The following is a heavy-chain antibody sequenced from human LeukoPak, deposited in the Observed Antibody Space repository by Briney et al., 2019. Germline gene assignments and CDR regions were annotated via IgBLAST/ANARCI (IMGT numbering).Heavy chain of an antibody. V-gene: IGHV5-51*01. CDR1: GYSFTTYW. J-gene: IGHJ4*02. CDR3: ASTTMVRGVISYFDS. Sequence: GESLKISCKGSGYSFTTYWIGWVRQMPGKGLEWMGIIYPGDSATRYSPSFQGQVTISADKSISTAYLQWSSLKAPDTAMYYCASTTMVRGVISYFDSWGQGTVVTVSS. D-gene: IGHD3-10*01. CDR2: IYPGDSAT.